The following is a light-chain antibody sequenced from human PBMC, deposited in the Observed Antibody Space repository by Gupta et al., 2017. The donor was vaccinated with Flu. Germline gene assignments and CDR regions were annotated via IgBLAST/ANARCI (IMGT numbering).Light chain of an antibody. CDR3: CSYTSSRTPYVV. J-gene: IGLJ2*01. Sequence: QSALTQPASVSGSPGQSITISCTGTSSDVGGYNYVSWYQQHPGKAPTLMIYEVSNRPSGVSNRFSCSKSGNNVSLTLTGLQAEDEAEDDCCSYTSSRTPYVVFGGGTKLTVL. CDR2: EVS. V-gene: IGLV2-14*01. CDR1: SSDVGGYNY.